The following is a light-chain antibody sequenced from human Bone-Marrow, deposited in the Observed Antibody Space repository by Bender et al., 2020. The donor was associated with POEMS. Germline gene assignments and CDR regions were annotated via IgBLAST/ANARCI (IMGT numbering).Light chain of an antibody. CDR1: TTDVGGYSY. V-gene: IGLV2-14*03. CDR2: DVS. J-gene: IGLJ3*02. Sequence: QSALTQPASVSGSPGQSITISCTGTTTDVGGYSYVSWYQQHPGKAPKLVIFDVSSRPSGISSRFSGSKSGNTASLTISDLQSEDEADYYCNSYASGSTSVLFGGGTKVTVL. CDR3: NSYASGSTSVL.